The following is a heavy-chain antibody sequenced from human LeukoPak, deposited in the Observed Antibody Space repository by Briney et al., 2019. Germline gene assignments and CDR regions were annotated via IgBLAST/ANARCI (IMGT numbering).Heavy chain of an antibody. CDR3: SRGDQLLYSDY. Sequence: GASVKVSCKASGYTFTNFGISWVRQAPGQGLEWMGWISTYNGDTNYAQELQGRVTLTTDTSTSTAFMELRSLRSDDTAVYYCSRGDQLLYSDYWGQGTLVTVSS. CDR2: ISTYNGDT. CDR1: GYTFTNFG. V-gene: IGHV1-18*01. J-gene: IGHJ4*02. D-gene: IGHD1-26*01.